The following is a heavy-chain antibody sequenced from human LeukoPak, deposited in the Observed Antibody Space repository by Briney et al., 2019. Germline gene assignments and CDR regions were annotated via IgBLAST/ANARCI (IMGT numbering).Heavy chain of an antibody. CDR2: ISTSGGTI. CDR1: GFTFNNYE. D-gene: IGHD3-16*01. J-gene: IGHJ4*02. Sequence: GGSLRLSCAASGFTFNNYEMNWVRQAPGKGLEWVSYISTSGGTIYYADSVKGRFTISRDNDKNSLYLQMKSLRAEDTAVYYCARVEAKLGELLASDYWGQGTLVTVYS. CDR3: ARVEAKLGELLASDY. V-gene: IGHV3-48*03.